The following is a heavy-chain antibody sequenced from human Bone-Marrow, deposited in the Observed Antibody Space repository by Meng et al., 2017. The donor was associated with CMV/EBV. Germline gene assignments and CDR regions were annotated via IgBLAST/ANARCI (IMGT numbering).Heavy chain of an antibody. CDR1: GFTFSSYG. Sequence: GGSLRLSCAASGFTFSSYGMHWVRQAPGKGLEWVAFIRYDGSNKYYADSVKGRFTISRYNSKNTLYLQMNSLRAEDTAVYYCAKGARLVPYFAYWGQGTLVTGSS. CDR2: IRYDGSNK. J-gene: IGHJ4*02. D-gene: IGHD6-19*01. CDR3: AKGARLVPYFAY. V-gene: IGHV3-30*02.